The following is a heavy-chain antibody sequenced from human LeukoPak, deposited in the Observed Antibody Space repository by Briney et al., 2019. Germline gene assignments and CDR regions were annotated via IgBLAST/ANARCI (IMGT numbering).Heavy chain of an antibody. D-gene: IGHD3-22*01. J-gene: IGHJ4*02. V-gene: IGHV1-8*01. Sequence: ASVKVSCKASGYTFTSYDINWVRQATGQGLEWMGWMNPNSGNTGYAQKFQGRVTMTRNTSISTAYMELSRLRSDDTAVYYCARGVYYYDSSGYYPWYFDYWGQGTLVTVSS. CDR3: ARGVYYYDSSGYYPWYFDY. CDR2: MNPNSGNT. CDR1: GYTFTSYD.